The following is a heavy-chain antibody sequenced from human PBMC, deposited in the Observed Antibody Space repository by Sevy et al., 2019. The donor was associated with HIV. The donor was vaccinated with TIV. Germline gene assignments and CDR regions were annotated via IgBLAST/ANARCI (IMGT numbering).Heavy chain of an antibody. J-gene: IGHJ4*02. CDR3: ASARFLEWLWDY. Sequence: GGSLRLSCAASGFTFSSYEMNWVRQAPGKGLEWVSYISSSGSTIYYADSVKGRFTISRDNAKNSLYLQMNSLRAEDTAVYYYASARFLEWLWDYWGQGTLVTVSS. CDR1: GFTFSSYE. CDR2: ISSSGSTI. D-gene: IGHD3-3*01. V-gene: IGHV3-48*03.